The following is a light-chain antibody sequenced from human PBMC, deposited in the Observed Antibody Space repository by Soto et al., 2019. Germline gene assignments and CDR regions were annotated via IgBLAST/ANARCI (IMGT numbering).Light chain of an antibody. CDR3: QSYDTNNHVV. J-gene: IGLJ3*02. Sequence: NFMLTQPHSVSESPGKTVTISCTRSCGSIASHFVQWYQQRPGSAPTTVIYEDNERPSGVPERFSGSVDSSSNSASLTISGLKTEDEADYYCQSYDTNNHVVFGGGTKVTVL. CDR1: CGSIASHF. V-gene: IGLV6-57*04. CDR2: EDN.